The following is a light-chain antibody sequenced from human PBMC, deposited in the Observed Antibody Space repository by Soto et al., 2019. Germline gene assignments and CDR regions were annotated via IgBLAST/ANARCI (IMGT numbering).Light chain of an antibody. CDR2: LGS. V-gene: IGKV2-28*01. Sequence: DIVLTQSPLSLPVTPGESASISCKASQSLLLSSGNNYLEWYLQKPGQSPQLLIYLGSTRASGAPNRFSCSESGTDFTLNTSTVEAEDVGVYYCAQARQTVTFGGGTKVDIK. CDR3: AQARQTVT. CDR1: QSLLLSSGNNY. J-gene: IGKJ4*01.